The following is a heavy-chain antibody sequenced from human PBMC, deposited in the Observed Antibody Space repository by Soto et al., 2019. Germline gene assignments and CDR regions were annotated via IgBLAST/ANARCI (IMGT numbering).Heavy chain of an antibody. CDR2: VIPLFRTA. V-gene: IGHV1-69*12. D-gene: IGHD2-15*01. CDR1: GGTFSNSP. CDR3: ARSRFVVGVTEDYYGMDV. J-gene: IGHJ6*02. Sequence: QVQLVQSGAEVKKPGSSVKVSCKSSGGTFSNSPISWVRQAPGQGLEWMGGVIPLFRTANYAQKFQGRVTIAADESTSTDYMELSSLRSGDTAIYYCARSRFVVGVTEDYYGMDVWGQGTTVTVSS.